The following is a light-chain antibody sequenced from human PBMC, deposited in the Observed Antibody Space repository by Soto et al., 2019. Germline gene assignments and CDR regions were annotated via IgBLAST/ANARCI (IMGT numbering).Light chain of an antibody. V-gene: IGKV3D-15*01. CDR3: QQYNNWPPWT. J-gene: IGKJ1*01. Sequence: EIVITQSPATLSVSPGERATLSCRASQSVSNNFAWYQQKPGQAPRLLIYGASTRAAGIPARFSGSGSGTEFTLTISSLQSEDSAVYYCQQYNNWPPWTFGQGTKVDIK. CDR1: QSVSNN. CDR2: GAS.